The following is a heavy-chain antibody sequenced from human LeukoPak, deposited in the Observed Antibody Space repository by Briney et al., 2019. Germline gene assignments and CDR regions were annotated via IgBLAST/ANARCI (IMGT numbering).Heavy chain of an antibody. CDR1: GGSFSGYY. V-gene: IGHV4-34*01. J-gene: IGHJ4*02. D-gene: IGHD2-21*01. CDR2: INHSGST. Sequence: SETLSLTCAVYGGSFSGYYWSWIRQPPGKGLEWIGEINHSGSTNYNPSLKSRVTISVDTSKNQFSLKLSSVTAADTAVYYCAKVVWRYFDYWGQGTLVTVSS. CDR3: AKVVWRYFDY.